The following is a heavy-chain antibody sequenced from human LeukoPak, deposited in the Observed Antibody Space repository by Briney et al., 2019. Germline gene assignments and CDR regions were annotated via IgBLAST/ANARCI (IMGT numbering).Heavy chain of an antibody. CDR3: ARESDHGDYY. CDR1: GGSISSSSYY. Sequence: SETLSLTCTVSGGSISSSSYYWGWIRQPPGRGLEWIGYIYYSGSTKYNPSLKSRVTISVDTSKNQFSLKLSSVTAADTAVYYCARESDHGDYYWGQGTLVTVSS. CDR2: IYYSGST. J-gene: IGHJ4*02. V-gene: IGHV4-61*01. D-gene: IGHD4-17*01.